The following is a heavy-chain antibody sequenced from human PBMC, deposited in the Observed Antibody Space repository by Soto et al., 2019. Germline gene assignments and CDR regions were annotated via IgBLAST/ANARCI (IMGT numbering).Heavy chain of an antibody. V-gene: IGHV4-61*01. D-gene: IGHD6-19*01. CDR3: ARDTRVVAGTSMRTPAFDY. CDR1: GGSVSSGSYY. J-gene: IGHJ4*02. CDR2: IYYSGST. Sequence: SETLSLTCTVSGGSVSSGSYYWSWIRQPPGKGLEWIGYIYYSGSTNYNPSLKSRVTISVDTSKNQFSLKLSSVTAADTAVYYCARDTRVVAGTSMRTPAFDYWGQGTLVTVSS.